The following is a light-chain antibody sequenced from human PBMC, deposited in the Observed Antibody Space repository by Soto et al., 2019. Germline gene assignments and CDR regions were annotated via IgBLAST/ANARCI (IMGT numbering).Light chain of an antibody. CDR3: QQYGSSPPYT. V-gene: IGKV3-20*01. CDR1: QSVTKNY. J-gene: IGKJ2*01. Sequence: EVVLTQSPGTLSLSPGERATLSCRASQSVTKNYFAWYQQTPGQSPRLLIFGSSDRATGIPDRFSGSGSGTDFTLTISRLEPEDFAVYYCQQYGSSPPYTFGQGTKLEIK. CDR2: GSS.